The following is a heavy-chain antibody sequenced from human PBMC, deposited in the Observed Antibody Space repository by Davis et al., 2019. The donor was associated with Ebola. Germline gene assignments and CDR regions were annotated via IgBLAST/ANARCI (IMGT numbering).Heavy chain of an antibody. Sequence: AASVKVSCKASGYTFTSYAIHWVRQAPGQRLEWMGWINAGNGNTKYSQKFQGRVTITRDTSASTAYMELSSLRSEDTAVYYCARNLSPYYYGMDVWGQGTTVTVSS. D-gene: IGHD3-16*02. CDR3: ARNLSPYYYGMDV. CDR2: INAGNGNT. V-gene: IGHV1-3*01. CDR1: GYTFTSYA. J-gene: IGHJ6*02.